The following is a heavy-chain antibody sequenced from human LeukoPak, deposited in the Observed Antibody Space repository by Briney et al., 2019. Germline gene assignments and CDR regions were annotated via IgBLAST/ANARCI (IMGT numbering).Heavy chain of an antibody. CDR2: ISAYNGNT. J-gene: IGHJ4*02. Sequence: ASVTVSCKASGYTFTSYGISWVRQAPGQGLEWMGWISAYNGNTNYAQKLQGRVTMTTDTSTSTAYMELRSITSNDPAMYYCPTQYYRSTSCYPYWVDYWGQGTLVTVSS. D-gene: IGHD2-2*01. CDR3: PTQYYRSTSCYPYWVDY. V-gene: IGHV1-18*01. CDR1: GYTFTSYG.